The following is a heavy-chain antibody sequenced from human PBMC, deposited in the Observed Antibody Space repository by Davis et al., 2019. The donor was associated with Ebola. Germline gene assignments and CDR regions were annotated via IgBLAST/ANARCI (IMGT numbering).Heavy chain of an antibody. CDR2: IYSGGST. Sequence: GESLKISCAASGFTVSSNYMSWVRQAPGKGLEWVSVIYSGGSTYYADSVKGRFTISRDNSKNTLYLQMNSLRAEDTAVYYCARDEESKNAFDIWGQGTMVTVSS. CDR3: ARDEESKNAFDI. CDR1: GFTVSSNY. D-gene: IGHD3-10*01. J-gene: IGHJ3*02. V-gene: IGHV3-53*01.